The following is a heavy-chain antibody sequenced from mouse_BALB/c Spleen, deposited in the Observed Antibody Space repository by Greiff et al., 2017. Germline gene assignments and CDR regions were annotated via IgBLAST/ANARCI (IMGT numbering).Heavy chain of an antibody. CDR3: ASGLRGDYAMDY. J-gene: IGHJ4*01. D-gene: IGHD3-1*01. Sequence: QVHLQQSGPELVKPGASVRISCKASGYTFASYYIHWVKQRPGQGLEWIGWIYPGNVNTKYNEKFKGKATLTADKSSSTAYMQLSSLTSEDSAVYFCASGLRGDYAMDYWGQGTSVTVSA. V-gene: IGHV1S56*01. CDR1: GYTFASYY. CDR2: IYPGNVNT.